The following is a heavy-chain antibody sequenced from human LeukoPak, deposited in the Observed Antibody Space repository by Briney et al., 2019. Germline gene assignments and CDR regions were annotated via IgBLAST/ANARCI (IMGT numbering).Heavy chain of an antibody. CDR2: IDTSSTTM. CDR3: ARDLGCSSTSCDGYLDY. V-gene: IGHV3-48*04. J-gene: IGHJ4*02. CDR1: GLTFSKYS. Sequence: GGSLRLSCAASGLTFSKYSMTWVRQAPGKGLEWVSFIDTSSTTMYHTDPVKGRFTISRDNAKNSLSLQMNSLRAEDTTVYYCARDLGCSSTSCDGYLDYWGQGTLVTVSS. D-gene: IGHD2-2*01.